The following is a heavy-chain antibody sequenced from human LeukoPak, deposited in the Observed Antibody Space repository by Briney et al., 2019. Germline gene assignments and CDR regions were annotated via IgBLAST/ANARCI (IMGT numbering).Heavy chain of an antibody. CDR3: ARSRLWFGESRFDP. CDR2: INHSGST. J-gene: IGHJ5*02. Sequence: SETLSLTCAVYGGSFSGYYWSWIRQPPGKGLEWIGEINHSGSTNYNPSLKSRVTISVDTSKNQFSLKLSSVTAADTAVYYCARSRLWFGESRFDPWGQGTLVTVSS. V-gene: IGHV4-34*01. D-gene: IGHD3-10*01. CDR1: GGSFSGYY.